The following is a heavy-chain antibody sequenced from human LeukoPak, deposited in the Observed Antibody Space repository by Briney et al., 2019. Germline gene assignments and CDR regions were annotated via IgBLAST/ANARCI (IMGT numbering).Heavy chain of an antibody. CDR2: IYSGGST. Sequence: PGRSLRLSCAASGFTVSSNYMSWVRQAPGKGLEWVSVIYSGGSTYYADSVKGRFTISRDNSKNTLYLQMNSLRAEDTAVYYCAKGSLYCSSTSCYRGRSSWFPYYFDYWGQGTLVTVSS. V-gene: IGHV3-53*01. D-gene: IGHD2-2*01. J-gene: IGHJ4*02. CDR1: GFTVSSNY. CDR3: AKGSLYCSSTSCYRGRSSWFPYYFDY.